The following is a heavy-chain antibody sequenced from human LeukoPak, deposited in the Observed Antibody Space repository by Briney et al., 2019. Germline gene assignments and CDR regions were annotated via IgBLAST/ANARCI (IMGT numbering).Heavy chain of an antibody. D-gene: IGHD2-15*01. CDR2: IYTSGST. CDR3: ARTNGVYCSGGSCPNWFDP. V-gene: IGHV4-4*07. Sequence: SETLSLTCTVSGGSISSYYWSWIRQPAGKGLEWIGRIYTSGSTNYNPSPKSRVTMSVDTSKNQFSLKLSSVTAADTAVYYCARTNGVYCSGGSCPNWFDPWGQGTLVTVSS. CDR1: GGSISSYY. J-gene: IGHJ5*02.